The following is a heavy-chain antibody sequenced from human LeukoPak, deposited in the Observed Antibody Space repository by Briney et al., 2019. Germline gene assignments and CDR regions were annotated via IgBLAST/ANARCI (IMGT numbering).Heavy chain of an antibody. CDR2: ISSSSSTT. D-gene: IGHD4-17*01. J-gene: IGHJ3*02. CDR3: ASPDYGYDAFDI. V-gene: IGHV3-48*01. Sequence: PGGSLRLSCAASGFTFTNYSINWVRQAPGKGLEWVSYISSSSSTTYYADSVKGRFTISRDNAKNSLYLQMNSLRAEDTAVYYCASPDYGYDAFDIWGQGTMVTVSS. CDR1: GFTFTNYS.